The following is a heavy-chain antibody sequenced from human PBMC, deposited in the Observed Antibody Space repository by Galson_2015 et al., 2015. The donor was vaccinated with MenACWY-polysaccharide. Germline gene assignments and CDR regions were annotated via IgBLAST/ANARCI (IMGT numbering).Heavy chain of an antibody. D-gene: IGHD3-3*01. Sequence: SLRLSCAASGFTFSGYYMHWVRQAPGKGLVWVSRINSDGSSTTYADSVKGRFTISRDNAKNTLYLQMNSLRAEDTAVYYCLYYDFRSGHSPCNCWGQGTLVTVSS. CDR2: INSDGSST. V-gene: IGHV3-74*01. CDR3: LYYDFRSGHSPCNC. J-gene: IGHJ4*02. CDR1: GFTFSGYY.